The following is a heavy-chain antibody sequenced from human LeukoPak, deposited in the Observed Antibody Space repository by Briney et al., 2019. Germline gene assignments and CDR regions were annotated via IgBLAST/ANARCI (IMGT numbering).Heavy chain of an antibody. CDR3: ASFEGPNWFDP. V-gene: IGHV3-33*01. J-gene: IGHJ5*02. Sequence: GGSLRLSCAASGFTFSSYGMHWVRQAPGKGLEWVAVIWYDGSNKYYADSVKGRFTISRDNSKNTLYLQMNSLRSEDTAVYYCASFEGPNWFDPWGQGTLVTVSS. CDR1: GFTFSSYG. D-gene: IGHD3-9*01. CDR2: IWYDGSNK.